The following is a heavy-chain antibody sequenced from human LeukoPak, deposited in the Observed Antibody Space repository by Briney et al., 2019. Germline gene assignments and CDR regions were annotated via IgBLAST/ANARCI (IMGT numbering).Heavy chain of an antibody. Sequence: GRSLRLSCAASGFTFSSYAMHWVRQAPGKGLEWVAVISYDGSNKYYADSVKGRFTISRDNSKNTLYLQMNSLRAEDTAVYYCAKDPSGGSCYPDYWGQGTLVTVSS. CDR1: GFTFSSYA. CDR2: ISYDGSNK. V-gene: IGHV3-30-3*01. J-gene: IGHJ4*02. CDR3: AKDPSGGSCYPDY. D-gene: IGHD2-15*01.